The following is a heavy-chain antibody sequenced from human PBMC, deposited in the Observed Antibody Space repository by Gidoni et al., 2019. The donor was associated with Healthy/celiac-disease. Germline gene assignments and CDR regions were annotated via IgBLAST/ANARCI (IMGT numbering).Heavy chain of an antibody. CDR3: ARDQIAAAGTPHDAFDI. CDR1: GYTFTSYY. V-gene: IGHV1-46*01. D-gene: IGHD6-13*01. CDR2: INPSGGST. Sequence: QVQLVQSGAEVKKPGASVKVSCKASGYTFTSYYMHWVRQAPGQGLEWMGIINPSGGSTSYAQKFQGRVTMTRDTSTSTVYMELSSLRSEDTAVYYCARDQIAAAGTPHDAFDIWGQGTMVTVSS. J-gene: IGHJ3*02.